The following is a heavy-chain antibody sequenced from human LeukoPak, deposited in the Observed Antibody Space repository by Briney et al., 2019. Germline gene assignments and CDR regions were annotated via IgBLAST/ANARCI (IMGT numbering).Heavy chain of an antibody. D-gene: IGHD6-19*01. CDR1: GFTFSSYE. CDR3: AKDSSVSVAVFDY. Sequence: GGSLRLSCAASGFTFSSYEMNWVRQAPGKGLEWVSYISSSGSTIYYADSVKGRFTISRDNSKNTLYLQMNSLRAEDTAVYYCAKDSSVSVAVFDYRGQGTLVTVSS. J-gene: IGHJ4*02. CDR2: ISSSGSTI. V-gene: IGHV3-48*03.